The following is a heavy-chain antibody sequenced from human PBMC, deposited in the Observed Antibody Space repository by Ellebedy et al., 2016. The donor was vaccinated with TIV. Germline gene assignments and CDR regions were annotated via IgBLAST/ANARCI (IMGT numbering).Heavy chain of an antibody. CDR1: GGSFSGYY. CDR3: ARRGLYYGSGSYYKLDFYYGMDV. J-gene: IGHJ6*02. D-gene: IGHD3-10*01. V-gene: IGHV4-34*01. Sequence: GSLRLSXVVYGGSFSGYYWSWIRQPPGKGLEWIGEINHSGSTNYNPSLKSRVTISVDTSKNQFSLKLSSVTAADTAVYYCARRGLYYGSGSYYKLDFYYGMDVWGQGTTVTVSS. CDR2: INHSGST.